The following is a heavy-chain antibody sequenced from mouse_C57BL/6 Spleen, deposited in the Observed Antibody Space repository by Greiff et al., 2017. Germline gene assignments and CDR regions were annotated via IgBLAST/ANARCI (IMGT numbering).Heavy chain of an antibody. CDR3: ARHEDEGDGAY. D-gene: IGHD2-13*01. V-gene: IGHV5-15*01. CDR2: ISNLAYSI. J-gene: IGHJ3*01. CDR1: GFTISDYG. Sequence: EVQVVESVGGLVQPGGSLKLSCAAPGFTISDYGMAWVRQAPRKGPAWVAFISNLAYSIYYADTVTGRFTISRENAKNTLYLEMSSLRSEDTAMYYCARHEDEGDGAYWGQGTLVTVSA.